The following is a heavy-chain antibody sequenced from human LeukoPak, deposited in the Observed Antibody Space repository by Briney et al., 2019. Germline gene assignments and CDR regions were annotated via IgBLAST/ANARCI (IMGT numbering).Heavy chain of an antibody. Sequence: GGSLRLSCAASGFTFSSYGMHWVRQAPGKRLEWVAVIWYDGSNKYYADSVKGRFTISRDNSKNTLYLQMNSLRAEDTAVYYCARDSSRIAVAGPNWYFDLWGRGTLVTVSS. J-gene: IGHJ2*01. CDR2: IWYDGSNK. V-gene: IGHV3-33*01. CDR3: ARDSSRIAVAGPNWYFDL. CDR1: GFTFSSYG. D-gene: IGHD6-19*01.